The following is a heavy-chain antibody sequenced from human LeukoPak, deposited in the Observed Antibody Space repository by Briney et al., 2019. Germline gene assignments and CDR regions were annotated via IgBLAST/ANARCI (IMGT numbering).Heavy chain of an antibody. D-gene: IGHD3-10*01. CDR1: GYTFTGYY. V-gene: IGHV1-2*02. Sequence: ASVKVSCKASGYTFTGYYMHWVRQAPGQGLEWMGWINPNSGGTNYAQKFQGRVTMTRDTSISTAYMELSRLRSYDTAVYYCARVKAKVLLCFGEFPFDYWGQGTLVTVSS. CDR2: INPNSGGT. CDR3: ARVKAKVLLCFGEFPFDY. J-gene: IGHJ4*02.